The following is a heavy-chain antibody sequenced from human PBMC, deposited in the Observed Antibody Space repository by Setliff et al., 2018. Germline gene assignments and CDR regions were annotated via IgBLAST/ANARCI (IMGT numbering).Heavy chain of an antibody. V-gene: IGHV1-69*06. D-gene: IGHD1-1*01. Sequence: SVKVSCKASGGTFSGYAFGWVRQAPGEGLEWMGGITPIFETAHYAEKFQDRVTITADKSTSTVHMEVSSLTSEDTAVYFCARDSVTLGQLERRGGWHYYGMDVWGQGSRVTVS. CDR3: ARDSVTLGQLERRGGWHYYGMDV. J-gene: IGHJ6*02. CDR1: GGTFSGYA. CDR2: ITPIFETA.